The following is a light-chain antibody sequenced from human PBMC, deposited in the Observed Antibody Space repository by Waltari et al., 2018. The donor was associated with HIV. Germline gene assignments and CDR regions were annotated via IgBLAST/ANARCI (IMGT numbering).Light chain of an antibody. CDR3: QAWDSSTAV. CDR2: KDN. CDR1: ALPKQY. Sequence: SYELTQPPSVSVSPGQTARITCSGDALPKQYAYWYQQKPGQAPLLVIYKDNERPSGIPERFSGSNSGNTATLTISGTQAMDEADYYCQAWDSSTAVFGGGTKLTVL. V-gene: IGLV3-1*01. J-gene: IGLJ2*01.